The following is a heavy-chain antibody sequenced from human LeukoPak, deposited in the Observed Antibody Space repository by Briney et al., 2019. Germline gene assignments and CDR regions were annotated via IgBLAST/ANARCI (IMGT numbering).Heavy chain of an antibody. Sequence: PSETLSLTRTVSGGSISSYYWSWIRQPPGKGLEWIGYICYSGSTNYNPSLKSRVTISVDTSKNQFSLKLSSVTAADTAVYYCARLLYCSSTSCYPQFDYWGQGTLVTVSS. J-gene: IGHJ4*02. CDR3: ARLLYCSSTSCYPQFDY. CDR2: ICYSGST. V-gene: IGHV4-59*08. D-gene: IGHD2-2*01. CDR1: GGSISSYY.